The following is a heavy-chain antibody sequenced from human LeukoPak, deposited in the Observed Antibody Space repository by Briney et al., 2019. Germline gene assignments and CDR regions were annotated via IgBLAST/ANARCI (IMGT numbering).Heavy chain of an antibody. CDR1: GFTFSSYE. D-gene: IGHD3-10*01. Sequence: GGSLRLSCAASGFTFSSYEMNSVRQAPGKGLEWVSYINSSSSTIYYADSVKGRFTISRDNAKNSLYLQMNSLRAEDTAVYYCARGVNTLLLWFGEFDYWGQGTLVTVSS. V-gene: IGHV3-48*03. CDR2: INSSSSTI. CDR3: ARGVNTLLLWFGEFDY. J-gene: IGHJ4*02.